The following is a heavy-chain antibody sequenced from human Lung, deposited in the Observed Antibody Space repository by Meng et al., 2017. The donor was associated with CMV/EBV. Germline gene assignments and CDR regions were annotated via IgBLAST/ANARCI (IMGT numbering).Heavy chain of an antibody. CDR1: GFTFSGYE. V-gene: IGHV3-48*03. D-gene: IGHD3-22*01. CDR2: ISSSGNIK. Sequence: SCVVSGFTFSGYEMNWVRLAPGKGLEWVSYISSSGNIKYYADSVKGRFTISRDNARNSLFLQMNSLRVEDTAVYFCAKDAARQYYDSRGYYFDYWGLGXLVTVSS. CDR3: AKDAARQYYDSRGYYFDY. J-gene: IGHJ4*02.